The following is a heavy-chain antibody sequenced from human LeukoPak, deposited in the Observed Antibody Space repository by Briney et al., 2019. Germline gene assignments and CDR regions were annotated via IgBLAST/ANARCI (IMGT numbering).Heavy chain of an antibody. CDR2: MNPNSGNT. CDR3: ARGEGYSYGYLHYYYYYMDV. CDR1: GYTFTSYD. J-gene: IGHJ6*03. Sequence: ASVKVSCKASGYTFTSYDINWVRQATGQGLEWMGWMNPNSGNTGYAQKFQGRVTMTRNTSISTAYMELSSLRSEDTAVYYCARGEGYSYGYLHYYYYYMDVWGKGTTVTVSS. D-gene: IGHD5-18*01. V-gene: IGHV1-8*01.